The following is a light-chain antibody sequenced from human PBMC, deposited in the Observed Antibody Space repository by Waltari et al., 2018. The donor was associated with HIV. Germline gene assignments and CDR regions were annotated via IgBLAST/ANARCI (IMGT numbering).Light chain of an antibody. J-gene: IGKJ4*01. CDR3: QQSYNTLVT. Sequence: DIHLTQSPSSLAASVGDTVIVTCRASQPIGKYLNWYQVKPGKAPKLLVYAASSMQFGVPPRFSGSGSGTHFTLTVSSLQDDDFAIYYCQQSYNTLVTFGGGTTLEIK. CDR1: QPIGKY. V-gene: IGKV1-39*01. CDR2: AAS.